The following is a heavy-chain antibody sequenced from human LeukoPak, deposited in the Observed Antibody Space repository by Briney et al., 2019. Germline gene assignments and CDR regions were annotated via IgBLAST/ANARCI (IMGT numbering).Heavy chain of an antibody. CDR1: GYTFTGYY. D-gene: IGHD2-2*01. CDR3: ARAPMFIVVVPAATNYGMDV. J-gene: IGHJ6*02. CDR2: INPNSGGT. Sequence: ASVKVSCKASGYTFTGYYMHWVRQAPGQGLEWMGWINPNSGGTNYAQKFQGRVTMTRDTSISTAYMELSRLRSDDAAVYYCARAPMFIVVVPAATNYGMDVWGQGTTVTVSS. V-gene: IGHV1-2*02.